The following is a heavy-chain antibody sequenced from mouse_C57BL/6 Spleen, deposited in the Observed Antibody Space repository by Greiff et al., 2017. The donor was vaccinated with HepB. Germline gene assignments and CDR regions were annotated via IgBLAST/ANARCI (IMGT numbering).Heavy chain of an antibody. CDR1: GYTFTDYE. CDR2: IDPETGGT. V-gene: IGHV1-15*01. J-gene: IGHJ3*01. Sequence: VKLMESGAELVRPGASVTLSCKASGYTFTDYEMHWVKQTPVHGLEWIGAIDPETGGTAYNQKFKGKAILTADKSSSTAYMELRSLTSEDSAVYYCTRKGLWSFAYWGQGTLVTVAA. CDR3: TRKGLWSFAY. D-gene: IGHD1-1*02.